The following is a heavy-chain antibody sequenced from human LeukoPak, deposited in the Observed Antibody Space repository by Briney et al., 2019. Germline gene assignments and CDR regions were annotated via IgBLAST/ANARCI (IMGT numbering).Heavy chain of an antibody. V-gene: IGHV3-23*01. J-gene: IGHJ4*02. CDR3: AREDCSGGSCTFDY. Sequence: GGSLRLSCADSGFTFSTYAMTWVRQAPGKGLEWVSTISGSGGRTFYADSVKGRFTISRDNAKNSLYLQMNSLRAEDTAVYYCAREDCSGGSCTFDYWGQGTLVTVSS. CDR1: GFTFSTYA. D-gene: IGHD2-15*01. CDR2: ISGSGGRT.